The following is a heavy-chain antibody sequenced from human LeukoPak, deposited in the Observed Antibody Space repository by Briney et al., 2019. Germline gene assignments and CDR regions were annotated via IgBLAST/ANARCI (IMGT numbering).Heavy chain of an antibody. CDR3: AKTAPRVYSGYDYFYYYYMDV. CDR1: GFTFSSYE. D-gene: IGHD5-12*01. CDR2: ISSSGSTI. V-gene: IGHV3-48*03. Sequence: GGSLRLSCAASGFTFSSYEMNWVRQAPGKGLEWVSYISSSGSTIYYADSVKGRFTISRDNAKNSLYLQMNSLRAEDTAVYYCAKTAPRVYSGYDYFYYYYMDVWGKGTTVTVSS. J-gene: IGHJ6*03.